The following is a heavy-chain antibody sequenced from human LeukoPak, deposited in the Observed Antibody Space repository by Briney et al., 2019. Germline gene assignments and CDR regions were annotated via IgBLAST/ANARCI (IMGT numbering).Heavy chain of an antibody. J-gene: IGHJ4*02. CDR1: GFTFDDYA. Sequence: PGGSLRLSCAASGFTFDDYAMHWVRQAPGKGLEWVSGISWNSGSIGYADSVKGRFTISRDNAKNSLYLQMNSLRAEDTALYYCAKEVGTFDYWGQGTLVTVSS. V-gene: IGHV3-9*01. CDR3: AKEVGTFDY. D-gene: IGHD4-23*01. CDR2: ISWNSGSI.